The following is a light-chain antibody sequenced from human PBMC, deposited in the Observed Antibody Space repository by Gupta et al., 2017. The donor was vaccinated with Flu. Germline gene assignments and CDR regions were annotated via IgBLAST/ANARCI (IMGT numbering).Light chain of an antibody. CDR3: CSYAGSYTLGV. CDR1: SSDVGGYNY. Sequence: QSALTQPRSVSGSPGQSVTISCTGTSSDVGGYNYVSWYQQHRGKAPKLMIYDVSKRPSGVPDRFSGSKSGNTASLTISGLQAEDEADYYCCSYAGSYTLGVFGGGTKLTVL. J-gene: IGLJ2*01. V-gene: IGLV2-11*01. CDR2: DVS.